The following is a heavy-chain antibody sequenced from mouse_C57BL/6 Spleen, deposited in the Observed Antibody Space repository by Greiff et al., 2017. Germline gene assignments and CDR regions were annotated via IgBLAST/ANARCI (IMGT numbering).Heavy chain of an antibody. V-gene: IGHV1-81*01. Sequence: QVQLKASGAELARPGASVKLSCKASGYTFTSYGISWVKQRTGQGLEWIGEIYPRSGNTYYNEKFKGKATLTSDKSSSTAYMELRSLTSEDSAVYFCARGDYDEYYFDYWGQGTTLTVSS. CDR3: ARGDYDEYYFDY. CDR2: IYPRSGNT. D-gene: IGHD2-4*01. J-gene: IGHJ2*01. CDR1: GYTFTSYG.